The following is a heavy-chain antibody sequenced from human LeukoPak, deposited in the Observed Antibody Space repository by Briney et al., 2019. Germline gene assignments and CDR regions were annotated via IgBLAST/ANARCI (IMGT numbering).Heavy chain of an antibody. CDR3: ARDYYGSGSDY. Sequence: PSETLSLTCTVSGGSISSSSYYWGWIRQPPGKGLEWIGSIYYSGSTYYNPSLKSRVTISVDTSKNQFSLKLSSVTAADTAVYYCARDYYGSGSDYWGQGTLVTVSS. J-gene: IGHJ4*02. V-gene: IGHV4-39*07. CDR1: GGSISSSSYY. D-gene: IGHD3-10*01. CDR2: IYYSGST.